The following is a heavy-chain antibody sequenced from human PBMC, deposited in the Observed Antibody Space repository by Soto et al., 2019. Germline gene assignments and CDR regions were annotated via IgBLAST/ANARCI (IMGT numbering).Heavy chain of an antibody. CDR1: GFTFSSYG. Sequence: PGGSLRLSCAASGFTFSSYGVHWVRQAPGKGLEWVAVIWYVDSVKGRFTISRDNAKNSLYLQMISLRDEDTGVYYCARGDYYDTSGPFSDAFDIWGQGTKVTVSS. CDR3: ARGDYYDTSGPFSDAFDI. V-gene: IGHV3-33*03. CDR2: IW. J-gene: IGHJ3*02. D-gene: IGHD3-22*01.